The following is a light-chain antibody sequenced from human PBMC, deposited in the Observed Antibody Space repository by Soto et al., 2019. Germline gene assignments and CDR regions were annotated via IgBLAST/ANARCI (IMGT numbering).Light chain of an antibody. CDR2: DVS. J-gene: IGLJ1*01. V-gene: IGLV2-14*01. CDR3: SSYTSSSTRV. CDR1: SSDVGDYNY. Sequence: QSALTQPASVSGSPGQSITISCTGTSSDVGDYNYVSWYQQHPGKAPKLMIFDVSNRPSGVSNRFFGSKSGNTASLTISGLQAEDEADYYCSSYTSSSTRVFGTGTKVTVL.